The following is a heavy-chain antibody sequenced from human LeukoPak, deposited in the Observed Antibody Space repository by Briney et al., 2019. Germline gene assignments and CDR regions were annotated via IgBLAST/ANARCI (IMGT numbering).Heavy chain of an antibody. CDR3: ARQLYVSGSYYAPMDV. Sequence: GSLRLSCAASGFTFSSYSMNWVRQPPGKGLEWIASVHYSGSTYYNPSLKSRLTISVDTSKNQFSLELSSVTAADTALYFCARQLYVSGSYYAPMDVWGKGTTVTISS. CDR2: VHYSGST. J-gene: IGHJ6*03. CDR1: GFTFSSYSMN. V-gene: IGHV4-59*05. D-gene: IGHD3-10*01.